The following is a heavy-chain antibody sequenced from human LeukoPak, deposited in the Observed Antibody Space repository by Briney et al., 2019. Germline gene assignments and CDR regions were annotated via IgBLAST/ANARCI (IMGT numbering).Heavy chain of an antibody. J-gene: IGHJ5*02. V-gene: IGHV1-69*06. CDR1: GYTFTSYG. D-gene: IGHD6-19*01. CDR2: IIPIFGTA. CDR3: ARESSKIQWLVAGDWFDP. Sequence: SVKVSCKASGYTFTSYGISWVRQAPGQGLEWMGGIIPIFGTANYAQKFQGRVTITADRSTSTAYMELSSLRSEDTAVYYCARESSKIQWLVAGDWFDPWGQGTLVTVSS.